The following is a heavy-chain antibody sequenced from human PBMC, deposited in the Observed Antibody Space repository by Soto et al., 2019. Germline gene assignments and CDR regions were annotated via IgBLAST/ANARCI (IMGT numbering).Heavy chain of an antibody. Sequence: GESLKISCKGSGYSFTSYWIGWVRQMPGKGLEWMGIIYPGDSDTRYSPSFQGQVTISADKSISTAYLQWSSLKDSDTAMYYCARRNTDSSSYYRDDFDSWDQGTMVTISS. CDR3: ARRNTDSSSYYRDDFDS. V-gene: IGHV5-51*01. CDR1: GYSFTSYW. D-gene: IGHD3-22*01. CDR2: IYPGDSDT. J-gene: IGHJ3*02.